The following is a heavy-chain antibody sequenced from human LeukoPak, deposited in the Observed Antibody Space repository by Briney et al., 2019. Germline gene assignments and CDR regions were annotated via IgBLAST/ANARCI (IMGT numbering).Heavy chain of an antibody. D-gene: IGHD6-6*01. V-gene: IGHV1-69*13. CDR3: ASRTSGSSVSSHFDY. CDR1: GGTFSSYA. Sequence: SVKVSCKASGGTFSSYAVSWVRQAPGQGLEWMGGIIPIFGTANNAQKFQGRVTITADESTSTVYMELSSLRSEDTAVYYCASRTSGSSVSSHFDYWGQGTLVTVSS. CDR2: IIPIFGTA. J-gene: IGHJ4*02.